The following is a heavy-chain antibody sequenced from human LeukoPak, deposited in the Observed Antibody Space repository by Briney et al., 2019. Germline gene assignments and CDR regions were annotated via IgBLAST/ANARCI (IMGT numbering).Heavy chain of an antibody. CDR1: GFTFSIHA. V-gene: IGHV3-23*01. CDR3: AKDWIPYNRVFDCFDF. Sequence: GGSLRLSCAGSGFTFSIHAMSWVRQAPGKGLEWVSTIGGGDTYYADSVEGRFTISRDDSQSTVHLQMNSLRAEDTALYYCAKDWIPYNRVFDCFDFWGQGTLVTVSS. CDR2: IGGGDT. D-gene: IGHD1-1*01. J-gene: IGHJ4*02.